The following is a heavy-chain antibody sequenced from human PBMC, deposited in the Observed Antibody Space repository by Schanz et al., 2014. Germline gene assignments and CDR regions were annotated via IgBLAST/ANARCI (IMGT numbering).Heavy chain of an antibody. V-gene: IGHV3-30*02. CDR1: GFTLSSYG. CDR3: ARDFHGYGPHLDY. D-gene: IGHD5-12*01. J-gene: IGHJ4*02. Sequence: VELVESGGGLVQPGGSLRLSCAASGFTLSSYGMHWVRQAPGKGLEWVAFINSDGTKRFYADSVKSRFTISRDNSKNTLYLQLNSLRAEDTAVYYCARDFHGYGPHLDYWGQGSLVTVSS. CDR2: INSDGTKR.